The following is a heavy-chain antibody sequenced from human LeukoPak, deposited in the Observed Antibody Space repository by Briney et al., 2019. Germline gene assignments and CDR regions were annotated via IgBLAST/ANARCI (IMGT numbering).Heavy chain of an antibody. CDR2: FDPEDGET. Sequence: GASVKVSCKVSGYTLTELSMHWVRQAPGKGLEWMGGFDPEDGETIYAQKFQGRVTMTEDTSTDTAYMELSSLRSEDTAVYYCATGDPYQPHPITPLRATKFDYWGQGTLVNVSS. J-gene: IGHJ4*02. CDR1: GYTLTELS. D-gene: IGHD2-2*01. CDR3: ATGDPYQPHPITPLRATKFDY. V-gene: IGHV1-24*01.